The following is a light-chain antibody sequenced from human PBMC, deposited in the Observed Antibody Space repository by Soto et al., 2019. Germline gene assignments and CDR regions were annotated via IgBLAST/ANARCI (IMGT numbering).Light chain of an antibody. J-gene: IGKJ1*01. V-gene: IGKV3-20*01. CDR1: HSLSSGY. CDR2: AAS. CDR3: QHYDPSPRT. Sequence: EIVLAQSPGTLSLSPGGRATLSCMASHSLSSGYLAWYQQKPGQAPRILIYAASSRATGIPDRFSGSGSGTDFSLTINRLEHEDPAVYYCQHYDPSPRTFGQGTKVDIK.